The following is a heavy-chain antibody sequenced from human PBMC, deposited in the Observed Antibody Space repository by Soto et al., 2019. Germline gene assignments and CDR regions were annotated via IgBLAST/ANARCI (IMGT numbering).Heavy chain of an antibody. D-gene: IGHD4-4*01. V-gene: IGHV3-33*01. CDR3: ARGRYDYSSYYFDY. Sequence: QVQLVDSGGGVVQPGGSLRLSCAASGFTFSSFGMHWVRQAPGKGLEWVAVIWYDGTNIHYADSVKGRFTISRDNSKSTLYLQMNSLSADDTAVYYCARGRYDYSSYYFDYSGQGTLVTVSS. J-gene: IGHJ4*02. CDR1: GFTFSSFG. CDR2: IWYDGTNI.